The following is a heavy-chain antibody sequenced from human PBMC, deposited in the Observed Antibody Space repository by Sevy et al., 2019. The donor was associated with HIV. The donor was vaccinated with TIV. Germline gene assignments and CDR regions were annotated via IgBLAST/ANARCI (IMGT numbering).Heavy chain of an antibody. CDR2: ISAYNGNT. CDR1: GYTFSSYG. CDR3: GRAPHVVGAPPNDDCHI. Sequence: ASVKVSCKASGYTFSSYGISWVRQAPGQGLEWMGWISAYNGNTNYAQKFQGRVTMTTDTSTSTTYMELRTLRSDDTAVYYCGRAPHVVGAPPNDDCHIWGQGTMVTVSS. J-gene: IGHJ3*02. D-gene: IGHD1-26*01. V-gene: IGHV1-18*04.